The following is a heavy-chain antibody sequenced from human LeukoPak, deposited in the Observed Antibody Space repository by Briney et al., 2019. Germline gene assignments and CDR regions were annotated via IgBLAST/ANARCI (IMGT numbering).Heavy chain of an antibody. CDR2: IYSGGST. V-gene: IGHV3-66*01. J-gene: IGHJ4*02. CDR1: GFTFSSYA. Sequence: PGGSLRLSCAASGFTFSSYAMSWVRQAPGKGLEWVSVIYSGGSTYYADSVKGRFTISRDNSKNTLYLQMNSLRAEDTAVYYCARGIAAAGTSDYWGQGTLVTVSS. CDR3: ARGIAAAGTSDY. D-gene: IGHD6-13*01.